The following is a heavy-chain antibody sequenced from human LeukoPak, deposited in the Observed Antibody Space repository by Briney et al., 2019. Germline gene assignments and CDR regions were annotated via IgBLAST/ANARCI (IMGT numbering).Heavy chain of an antibody. CDR3: ATDGSGYDFWSGYHL. CDR2: FDPEDGET. J-gene: IGHJ4*02. CDR1: GYTLTELS. D-gene: IGHD3-3*01. Sequence: ASVKVSCKVSGYTLTELSMHWVRQAPGKGLEWMGGFDPEDGETIYAQKFQGRVTMTEDTSTDTAYMELSGLRSEDTAVYYCATDGSGYDFWSGYHLWGQGTLVTVSS. V-gene: IGHV1-24*01.